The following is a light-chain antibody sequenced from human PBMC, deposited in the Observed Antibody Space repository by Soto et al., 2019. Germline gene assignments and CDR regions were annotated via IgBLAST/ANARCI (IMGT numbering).Light chain of an antibody. V-gene: IGKV1-5*01. CDR2: DAS. Sequence: DIQMTQSPSTLSASVGDRVTITCRASQSISSWLAWYQQRPGKAPKLLVYDASNLETGVPSRFSGSASGTEFTLTISSLQPEDFATYYCQHYSSASLTFGGRTKV. CDR3: QHYSSASLT. CDR1: QSISSW. J-gene: IGKJ4*01.